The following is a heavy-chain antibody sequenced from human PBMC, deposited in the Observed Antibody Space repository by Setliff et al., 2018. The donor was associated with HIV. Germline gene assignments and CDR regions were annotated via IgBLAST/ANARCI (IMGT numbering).Heavy chain of an antibody. J-gene: IGHJ5*02. Sequence: PSETLSLTCDVSGYSISRGYYWGWMRQPPGKGLEWIGSTYGSGSAYYNPSLMGRVALSVDTSKNQLSLRLTSVTAADTAVYYCARGGKYCIDGSCFSKEISDWLDTWGQGTLVTVSS. V-gene: IGHV4-38-2*01. CDR2: TYGSGSA. D-gene: IGHD2-15*01. CDR1: GYSISRGYY. CDR3: ARGGKYCIDGSCFSKEISDWLDT.